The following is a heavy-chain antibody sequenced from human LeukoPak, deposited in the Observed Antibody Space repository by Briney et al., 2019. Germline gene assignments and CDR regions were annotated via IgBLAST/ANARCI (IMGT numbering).Heavy chain of an antibody. CDR3: ARAEDYDILTGYLPRFDP. V-gene: IGHV4-61*02. D-gene: IGHD3-9*01. Sequence: SETLSLTCTVSGDSINNGGLSWNWIRQSAGKGLEWIGRISGSGSASYNPSLKSRITISADTSKNQFSLKLSSVTAADTAVYYCARAEDYDILTGYLPRFDPWGQGTLVTVSS. J-gene: IGHJ5*02. CDR2: ISGSGSA. CDR1: GDSINNGGLS.